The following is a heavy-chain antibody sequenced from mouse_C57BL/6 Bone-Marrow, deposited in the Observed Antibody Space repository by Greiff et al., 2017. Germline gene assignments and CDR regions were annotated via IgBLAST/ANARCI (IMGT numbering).Heavy chain of an antibody. CDR3: ARHKIWYFDV. D-gene: IGHD5-1-1*01. J-gene: IGHJ1*03. Sequence: EVKLVESGGGLVQPGGSLKISCAASGFTFSDYSMYWVRQTPEKRLEWVAYIRNGGGRTYYPDTVKGRFTISRDNAKNTLYLQMSRLKSEDTAMYYCARHKIWYFDVWGTGTTVTVSS. CDR2: IRNGGGRT. V-gene: IGHV5-12*01. CDR1: GFTFSDYS.